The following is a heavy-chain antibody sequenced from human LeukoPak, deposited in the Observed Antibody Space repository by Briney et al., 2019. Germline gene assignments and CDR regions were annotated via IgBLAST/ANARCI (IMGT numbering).Heavy chain of an antibody. Sequence: SETLSLTCTVSGGSISSYSWSWIRQPAGKGLEWIGRIFASGSTKYNPSLKSRVTMSVETSKNQFSLKLSSVTAADTAVYYCAREGSAFDIWGQGTMVTVSS. CDR1: GGSISSYS. J-gene: IGHJ3*02. CDR3: AREGSAFDI. V-gene: IGHV4-4*07. CDR2: IFASGST.